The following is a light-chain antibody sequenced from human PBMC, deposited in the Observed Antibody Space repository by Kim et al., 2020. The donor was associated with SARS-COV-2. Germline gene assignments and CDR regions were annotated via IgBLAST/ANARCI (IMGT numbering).Light chain of an antibody. CDR1: SLRSYY. CDR2: GKN. J-gene: IGLJ3*02. V-gene: IGLV3-19*01. Sequence: QTVRITCQGDSLRSYYASWYQQNPGQAPVLVIYGKNNRPSGLPYRFSGSSSGNTASLTITGAQAEDEADYYCNSRDSSGNHWVFGGGTQLTVL. CDR3: NSRDSSGNHWV.